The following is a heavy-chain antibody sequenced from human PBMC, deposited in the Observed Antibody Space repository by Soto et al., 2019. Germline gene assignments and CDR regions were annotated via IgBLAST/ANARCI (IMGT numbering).Heavy chain of an antibody. J-gene: IGHJ3*01. CDR3: ARENFGVIIHDAFDL. D-gene: IGHD2-8*01. CDR2: IYDSETT. CDR1: GSSVSSGGYY. V-gene: IGHV4-31*03. Sequence: PSETLSLTCTVSGSSVSSGGYYWNWIRQHPGRGLEWLGYIYDSETTYYNPFLESRLSISVDASKNQFSLKVTSVTPADTAVYYCARENFGVIIHDAFDLWGQGTMVTVSS.